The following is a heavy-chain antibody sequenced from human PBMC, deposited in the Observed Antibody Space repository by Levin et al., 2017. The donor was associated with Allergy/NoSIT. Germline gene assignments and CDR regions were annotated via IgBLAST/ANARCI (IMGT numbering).Heavy chain of an antibody. CDR1: GFTVSSNY. J-gene: IGHJ4*02. CDR2: IYSGGST. CDR3: ARDSFTGITGTDVC. V-gene: IGHV3-53*01. D-gene: IGHD1-20*01. Sequence: GESLKISCAASGFTVSSNYMSWVRQAPGKGLEWVSVIYSGGSTYYADSVKGRFTISRDNSKNTLYLQMNSLRAEDTAVYYCARDSFTGITGTDVCWGQGTLVTVSS.